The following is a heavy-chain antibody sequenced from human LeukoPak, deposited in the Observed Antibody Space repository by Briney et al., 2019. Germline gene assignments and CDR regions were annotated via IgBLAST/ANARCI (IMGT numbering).Heavy chain of an antibody. CDR1: GGSLSAYY. CDR2: INHGGST. J-gene: IGHJ4*02. Sequence: TPSETLSLTCAVYGGSLSAYYWTWIRQPPGKGLEWIGEINHGGSTNYNPSLKSRVTISVDTSKNQLSLKLSSVTAADTAVYYCARDRSFGDDGGYWGQGTLVTVSS. V-gene: IGHV4-34*01. D-gene: IGHD4-17*01. CDR3: ARDRSFGDDGGY.